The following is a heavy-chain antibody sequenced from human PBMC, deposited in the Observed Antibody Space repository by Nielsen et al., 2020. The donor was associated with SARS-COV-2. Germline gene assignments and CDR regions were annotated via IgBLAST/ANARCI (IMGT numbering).Heavy chain of an antibody. J-gene: IGHJ5*02. CDR1: GGSFSGYY. V-gene: IGHV4-34*01. Sequence: GSLRLSCAVYGGSFSGYYWTWIRQPPGKGLEWIGEITHSGSTTYTPSLKSRVTISVDTSKNQFSLRLTSVTAADTAVYYCARGPLVGGTTGYFFPSWGQGTLVTVSS. CDR3: ARGPLVGGTTGYFFPS. CDR2: ITHSGST. D-gene: IGHD1-26*01.